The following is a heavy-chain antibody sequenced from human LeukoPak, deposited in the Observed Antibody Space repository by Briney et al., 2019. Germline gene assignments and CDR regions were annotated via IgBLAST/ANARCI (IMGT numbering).Heavy chain of an antibody. Sequence: GGSLRLSCAASGFTFSSYSMNWVRQAPGKGLEWVSSISSSSSYIYYADSVKGRFTISRDNAKSSLYLQMNSLRAEDTAVYYCARETFGGVIVIHYYYYMDVWGKGTTVTVSS. J-gene: IGHJ6*03. CDR2: ISSSSSYI. V-gene: IGHV3-21*01. CDR1: GFTFSSYS. D-gene: IGHD3-16*02. CDR3: ARETFGGVIVIHYYYYMDV.